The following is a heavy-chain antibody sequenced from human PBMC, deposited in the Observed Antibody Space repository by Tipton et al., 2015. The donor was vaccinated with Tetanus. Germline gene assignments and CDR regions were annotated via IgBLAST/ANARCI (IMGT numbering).Heavy chain of an antibody. D-gene: IGHD6-6*01. CDR3: AVRDSSPWGFDP. J-gene: IGHJ5*02. CDR2: MFYSGTT. Sequence: TLSLTCSVSGFAISNYYWSWIRQPPGKGLEWIGYMFYSGTTKYNPSLKSRVAISVDRSKNEFSLQLRSVTAADTAVYYCAVRDSSPWGFDPWGPGTLVTVTS. V-gene: IGHV4-59*03. CDR1: GFAISNYY.